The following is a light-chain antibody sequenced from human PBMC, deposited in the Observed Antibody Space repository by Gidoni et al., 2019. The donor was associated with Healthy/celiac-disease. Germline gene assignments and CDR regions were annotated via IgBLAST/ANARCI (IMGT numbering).Light chain of an antibody. Sequence: AIQLTHPPSSLSASVGDRVTITCRASQGISSALAWYQQKPGIAPKLLIYDASSLESGVPSRFSGSGSGTDFTLTISSLQPEDFATYYCQQFNSYLLTFGGGTKVEIK. CDR3: QQFNSYLLT. CDR2: DAS. J-gene: IGKJ4*01. CDR1: QGISSA. V-gene: IGKV1-13*02.